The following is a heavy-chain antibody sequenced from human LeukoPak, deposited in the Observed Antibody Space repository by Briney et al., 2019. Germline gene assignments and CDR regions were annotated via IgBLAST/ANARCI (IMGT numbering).Heavy chain of an antibody. CDR3: ARVEFEVPAAMYQAVYYFDY. CDR2: IKQDGSEK. Sequence: PGGSLRLSCAASGFTFSSYWMSWVRQAPRKGLEWVANIKQDGSEKYYVDSVKGRFTISRDNAKNSLYLQMNSLRAEDTAVYYCARVEFEVPAAMYQAVYYFDYWGQGTLVTVSS. D-gene: IGHD2-2*01. J-gene: IGHJ4*02. CDR1: GFTFSSYW. V-gene: IGHV3-7*03.